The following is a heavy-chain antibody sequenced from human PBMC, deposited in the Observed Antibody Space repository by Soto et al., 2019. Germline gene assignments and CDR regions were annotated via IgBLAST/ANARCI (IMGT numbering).Heavy chain of an antibody. CDR2: INSVSGGA. D-gene: IGHD1-26*01. CDR1: GDTHTIYF. Sequence: QVQLGQSGAEVKQPGASVRVSCKASGDTHTIYFIHWLRQAPGQGLEWMGWINSVSGGANYAPRFQGRVAMTRDRSSATAFMELSRLRSDDTAVYYCARGGSYYAHWGQGTLVTVSS. V-gene: IGHV1-2*02. J-gene: IGHJ4*02. CDR3: ARGGSYYAH.